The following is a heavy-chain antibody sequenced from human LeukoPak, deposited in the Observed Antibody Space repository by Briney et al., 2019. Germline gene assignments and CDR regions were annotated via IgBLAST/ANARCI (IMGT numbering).Heavy chain of an antibody. Sequence: GGSLRLSCAASGFTFPNYWMSWLRQAPGKGLEWVANIKQDATAKYYVDSVKGRFTISRDNAKNSLYLDMNSLRAEDTAVYYCARLVWGTDRYFDLWGQGTLVTVSS. D-gene: IGHD3-16*01. V-gene: IGHV3-7*01. CDR1: GFTFPNYW. CDR3: ARLVWGTDRYFDL. CDR2: IKQDATAK. J-gene: IGHJ4*02.